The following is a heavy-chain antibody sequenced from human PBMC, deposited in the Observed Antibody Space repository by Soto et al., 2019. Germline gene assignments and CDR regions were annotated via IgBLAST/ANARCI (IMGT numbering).Heavy chain of an antibody. J-gene: IGHJ3*02. V-gene: IGHV3-30*02. D-gene: IGHD3-10*02. Sequence: DSVKGRFTISRDNSKNTLYLQMNSLRAEDTAVYYCSNVPRPITPAFHIWGQGTMVTVSS. CDR3: SNVPRPITPAFHI.